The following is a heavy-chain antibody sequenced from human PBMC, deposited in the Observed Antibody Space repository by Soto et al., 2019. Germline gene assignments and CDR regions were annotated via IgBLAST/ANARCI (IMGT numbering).Heavy chain of an antibody. V-gene: IGHV3-7*03. CDR3: ARYHTWELPYYFDY. Sequence: GGSLRLSCAASGFTFSSYWMSWVRQAPGKGLEWVANIKQDGSEKYYVDYVKGRFTISRDNAKNSLYLQMNSLRAEDTAVYYCARYHTWELPYYFDYWGQGTLFTVSS. CDR1: GFTFSSYW. CDR2: IKQDGSEK. D-gene: IGHD1-26*01. J-gene: IGHJ4*02.